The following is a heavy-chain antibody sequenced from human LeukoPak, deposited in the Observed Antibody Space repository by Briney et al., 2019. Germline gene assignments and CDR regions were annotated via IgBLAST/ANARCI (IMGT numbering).Heavy chain of an antibody. CDR3: ARDRIAAAGRNWFDP. CDR1: GYTFTGYY. CDR2: INPNSGGT. Sequence: GASVKVSCKASGYTFTGYYMHWVRQAPGQGLEWTARINPNSGGTNYAQKFQGRVTMTRDTSISTAYMELSRLRSDDTAVYYCARDRIAAAGRNWFDPWGQGTLVTVSS. D-gene: IGHD6-13*01. V-gene: IGHV1-2*06. J-gene: IGHJ5*02.